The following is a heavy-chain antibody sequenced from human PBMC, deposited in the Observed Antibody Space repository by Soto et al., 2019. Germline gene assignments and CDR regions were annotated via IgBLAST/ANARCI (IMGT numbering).Heavy chain of an antibody. CDR3: VRGGSGYPFDY. CDR2: IYYTGNT. D-gene: IGHD3-22*01. Sequence: QVQLQESGPGLVKPSETLSLTCSVSGGSPSSGSYYWSWIRQPPGKGLEWLGYIYYTGNTNYNPSRKSRATISIDSSKNQFSLKVNSVTTADTALYYCVRGGSGYPFDYWGQGTLVTVSS. J-gene: IGHJ4*02. CDR1: GGSPSSGSYY. V-gene: IGHV4-61*01.